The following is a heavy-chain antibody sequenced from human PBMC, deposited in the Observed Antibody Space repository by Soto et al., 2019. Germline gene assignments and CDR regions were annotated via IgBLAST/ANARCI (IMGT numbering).Heavy chain of an antibody. CDR3: ARDPLIGNTDYGLDV. CDR1: GSTFSSFW. CDR2: INNDGSST. J-gene: IGHJ6*02. Sequence: GGSLRLSCAASGSTFSSFWMHWVRQAPGKGLVWVSRINNDGSSTAYADSVKGRFTISRDNAKSTLYLQVTSLRAEDTAVYYCARDPLIGNTDYGLDVWGQGTTVTVSS. V-gene: IGHV3-74*01. D-gene: IGHD2-21*01.